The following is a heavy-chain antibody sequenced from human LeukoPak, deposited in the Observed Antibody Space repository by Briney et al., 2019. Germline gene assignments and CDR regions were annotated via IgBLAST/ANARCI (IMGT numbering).Heavy chain of an antibody. V-gene: IGHV1-69*13. CDR1: GGTFSSYA. CDR2: IIPIFGTA. J-gene: IGHJ6*03. Sequence: SVKVSCKASGGTFSSYAISWVRQAPGQGLEWMGGIIPIFGTANYAQKFQGRVTITADESTSTAYMELSSLRSEDTAVYYCARRGRIVVVPAAPQDYYYMDVWGKGTTVTVSS. CDR3: ARRGRIVVVPAAPQDYYYMDV. D-gene: IGHD2-2*01.